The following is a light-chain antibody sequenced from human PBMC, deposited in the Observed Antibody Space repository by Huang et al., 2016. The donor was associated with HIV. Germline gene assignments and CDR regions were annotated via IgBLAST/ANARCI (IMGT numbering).Light chain of an antibody. J-gene: IGKJ2*01. CDR2: ATS. CDR3: QRYGSSPPYT. CDR1: QSLGSSS. V-gene: IGKV3-20*01. Sequence: EVVLTQSPDTLSLSPGERATLSCRASQSLGSSSLAWYQQKPGQAPRLLIHATSTRPTGIPDRFRGSWSGTDFSLPVTRLEPEDFAVYYCQRYGSSPPYTFGQGTKLEI.